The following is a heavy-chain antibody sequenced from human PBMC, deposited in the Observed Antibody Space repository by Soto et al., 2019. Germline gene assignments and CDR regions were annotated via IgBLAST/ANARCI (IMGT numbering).Heavy chain of an antibody. V-gene: IGHV3-33*01. Sequence: GGSLRLSCAASGFTFSSYGMHWVRQAPGKGLEWVAVIWYDGSNKYYADSVKGRFTISRDNSKNTLYLQMNSLRAEDTAVYYCARERAISSRYYYGSGRDGMDVWGQGTTVTSP. CDR1: GFTFSSYG. D-gene: IGHD3-10*01. CDR3: ARERAISSRYYYGSGRDGMDV. CDR2: IWYDGSNK. J-gene: IGHJ6*02.